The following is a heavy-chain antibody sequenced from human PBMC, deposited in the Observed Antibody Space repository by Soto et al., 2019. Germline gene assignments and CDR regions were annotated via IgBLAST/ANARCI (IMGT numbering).Heavy chain of an antibody. CDR3: ARNTDHRLVRGWLDP. CDR1: GLTFSTSA. J-gene: IGHJ5*02. D-gene: IGHD3-10*01. CDR2: ISHDGSHE. V-gene: IGHV3-30-3*01. Sequence: GGSLRLSCAASGLTFSTSAMHWVRQAPGKGLEWVAMISHDGSHEYYGDSVKGRFSVSRDNSHNILHLQMNSPRIEDTAVYFCARNTDHRLVRGWLDPWGQGTLVTVSS.